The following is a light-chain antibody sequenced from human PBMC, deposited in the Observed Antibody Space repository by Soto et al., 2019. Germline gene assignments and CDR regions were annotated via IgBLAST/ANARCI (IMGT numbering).Light chain of an antibody. J-gene: IGLJ1*01. V-gene: IGLV2-8*01. CDR2: EVS. CDR3: SSYAGSNNYV. CDR1: NSDVGGYNY. Sequence: QSALTQPPSASGSPGQSVTISCTETNSDVGGYNYVSWYQQHPGKAPNLMIYEVSKRPSGVPDRFSGSKSGNTASLTVSGLQAEDEADYYCSSYAGSNNYVFGTGTKLTVL.